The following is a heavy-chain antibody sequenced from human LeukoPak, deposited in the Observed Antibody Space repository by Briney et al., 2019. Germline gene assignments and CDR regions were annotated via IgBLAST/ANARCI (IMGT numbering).Heavy chain of an antibody. V-gene: IGHV1-46*01. Sequence: ASVKVSCKASGYTFTSYYMHWVRQAPGQGLEWMGIISPSGGSTSYAQKFQGRVTMTRDTSTSTVYMELSSLRSEDTAVYYCAREESDDAFDIWGQGTMVTVSS. J-gene: IGHJ3*02. CDR2: ISPSGGST. CDR3: AREESDDAFDI. CDR1: GYTFTSYY.